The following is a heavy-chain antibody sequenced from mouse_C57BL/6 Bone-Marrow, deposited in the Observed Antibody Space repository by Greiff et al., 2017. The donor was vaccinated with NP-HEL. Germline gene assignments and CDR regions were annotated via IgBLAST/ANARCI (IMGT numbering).Heavy chain of an antibody. Sequence: VKLVESGAELVKPGASVKISCKASGYAFSSYWMNWVKQRPGKGLEWIGQIYPGDGDTNYNGKFKGKATLTADKSSSTAYMQLSSLTSEDSAVYFCARDGQLRLEIAYWGQGTLVTVSA. CDR1: GYAFSSYW. D-gene: IGHD3-2*02. V-gene: IGHV1-80*01. CDR2: IYPGDGDT. CDR3: ARDGQLRLEIAY. J-gene: IGHJ3*01.